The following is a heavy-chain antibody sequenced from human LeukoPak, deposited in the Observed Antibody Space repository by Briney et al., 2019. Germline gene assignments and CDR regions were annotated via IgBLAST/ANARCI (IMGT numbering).Heavy chain of an antibody. D-gene: IGHD3-3*01. CDR3: ARSPSYDFWSGYPSYYCYYMDV. Sequence: PGGSLRLSCAASGFTFSSYSMNWVRQAPGKGLEWVSSISSSSSYIYYADSVKGRFTISRDNAKNSLYLQMNSLRAEDTAVYYCARSPSYDFWSGYPSYYCYYMDVWGKGTTVTVSS. J-gene: IGHJ6*03. CDR1: GFTFSSYS. V-gene: IGHV3-21*01. CDR2: ISSSSSYI.